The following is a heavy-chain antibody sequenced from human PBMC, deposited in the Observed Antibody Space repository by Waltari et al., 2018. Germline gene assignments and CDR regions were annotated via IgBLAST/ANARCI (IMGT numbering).Heavy chain of an antibody. CDR3: AIVIANYGDYVFDP. J-gene: IGHJ5*02. CDR2: MNPNSGNT. Sequence: QVQLVQSGAEVKKPGASVKVSCKASGYTFTSYDLNRVRQATGQGLEWMGWMNPNSGNTGYAQKFQGRVTMTRNTSISTAYMELSSLRSEDTAVYYCAIVIANYGDYVFDPWGQGTLVTVSS. D-gene: IGHD4-17*01. CDR1: GYTFTSYD. V-gene: IGHV1-8*01.